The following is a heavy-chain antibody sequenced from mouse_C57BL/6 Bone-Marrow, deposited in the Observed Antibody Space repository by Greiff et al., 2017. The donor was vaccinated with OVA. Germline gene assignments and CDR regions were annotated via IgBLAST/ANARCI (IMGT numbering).Heavy chain of an antibody. Sequence: VQLQQPGAELVKPGASVKMSCKASGYTFTSYWITWVKQRPGQGLEWIGDIYPGSGRTNYNEKFKSKATLTVYTSSSTAYMQLSSLTSEDSAVYYCARSGITTVEGDFAMDYWGQGTSVTVSS. J-gene: IGHJ4*01. CDR2: IYPGSGRT. CDR1: GYTFTSYW. CDR3: ARSGITTVEGDFAMDY. V-gene: IGHV1-55*01. D-gene: IGHD1-1*01.